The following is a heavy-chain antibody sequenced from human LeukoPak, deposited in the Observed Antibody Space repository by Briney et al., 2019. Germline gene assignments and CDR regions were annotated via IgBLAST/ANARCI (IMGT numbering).Heavy chain of an antibody. J-gene: IGHJ4*02. CDR1: GFTFSSYE. Sequence: PGGSPRLSCAASGFTFSSYEMNWVRQAPGKGLEWVASIKKDGSEKEYVDSVKGRFTISRDNAKNSLYLQMNSLRAEDTAVYCCARPYYYSSGSLPYWGQGTLVTVSS. CDR2: IKKDGSEK. V-gene: IGHV3-7*01. D-gene: IGHD3-10*01. CDR3: ARPYYYSSGSLPY.